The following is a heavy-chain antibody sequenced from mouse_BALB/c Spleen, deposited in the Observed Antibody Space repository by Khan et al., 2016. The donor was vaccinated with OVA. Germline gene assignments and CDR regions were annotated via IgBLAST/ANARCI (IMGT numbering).Heavy chain of an antibody. CDR3: ARDEYCSSYPAWFAY. J-gene: IGHJ3*01. D-gene: IGHD1-1*01. V-gene: IGHV3-6*02. CDR2: ISYDGSN. Sequence: EVQLQESGPGLVKPSQSLSLTCSVTGYSITSGYYWTWIRQFPGNKLEWMGYISYDGSNDYNQSLKNRISITRDTSKNQFFLKLNSVTTDDTATYYYARDEYCSSYPAWFAYGGQGTLVTVSA. CDR1: GYSITSGYY.